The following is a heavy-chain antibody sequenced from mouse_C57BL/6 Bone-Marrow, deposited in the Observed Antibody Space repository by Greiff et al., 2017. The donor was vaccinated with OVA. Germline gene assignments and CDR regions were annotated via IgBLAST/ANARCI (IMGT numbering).Heavy chain of an antibody. J-gene: IGHJ4*01. CDR3: AGRGYYGRRDYSMDD. CDR1: GYTFTSYW. CDR2: INPSNGGT. Sequence: QVQLKQPGTELVKPGASVKLSCKASGYTFTSYWMHWVKQRPGQGLEWIGNINPSNGGTNYNEKFKSKATLTVDKSSSTAYMKLSSLTSEDSAVYYCAGRGYYGRRDYSMDDWGQGTSVTVSS. V-gene: IGHV1-53*01. D-gene: IGHD1-1*01.